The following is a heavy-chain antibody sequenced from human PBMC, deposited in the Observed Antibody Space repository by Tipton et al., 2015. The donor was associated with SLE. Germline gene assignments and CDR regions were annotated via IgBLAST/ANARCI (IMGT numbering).Heavy chain of an antibody. J-gene: IGHJ3*02. CDR1: GFTFGDYA. V-gene: IGHV3-9*01. CDR2: ITWNSGDI. D-gene: IGHD1-26*01. Sequence: SLRLSCAAAGFTFGDYAMHWVRQAPGRGLEWVSGITWNSGDIVYVDSVRGRFTISRDNTKNSLYLQMDSLRAEDTAFYYCAKGGQLVGATLGAFDIWGQGTMVAVSS. CDR3: AKGGQLVGATLGAFDI.